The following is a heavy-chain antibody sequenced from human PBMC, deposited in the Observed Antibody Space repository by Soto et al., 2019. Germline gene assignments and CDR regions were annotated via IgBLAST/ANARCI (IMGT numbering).Heavy chain of an antibody. D-gene: IGHD3-9*01. Sequence: GESLKISCAASGFTFSSYAMSWVRQAPGKGLEWVSAISGSGGSTYYEDSVKGRFTISRDNSKNTLYLQMNSLRAEDTAVYYCAKTAVIQGYYDILTGYGYVDYWGQGTLVTVSS. CDR3: AKTAVIQGYYDILTGYGYVDY. J-gene: IGHJ4*02. CDR1: GFTFSSYA. CDR2: ISGSGGST. V-gene: IGHV3-23*01.